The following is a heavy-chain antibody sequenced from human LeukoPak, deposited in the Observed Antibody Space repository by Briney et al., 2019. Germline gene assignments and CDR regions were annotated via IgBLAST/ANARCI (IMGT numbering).Heavy chain of an antibody. D-gene: IGHD4-11*01. Sequence: PSGTLSLTCTVSGGSISSGGYYWSWIRQHPGKGLEWIGYIYYSGNTYYSPSLKSRLTISIETSKNQFSLKLRSVTAADTAVYYCARGQDDYSSFYTWFDPWGQGTLVTVSS. CDR2: IYYSGNT. J-gene: IGHJ5*02. CDR1: GGSISSGGYY. CDR3: ARGQDDYSSFYTWFDP. V-gene: IGHV4-31*03.